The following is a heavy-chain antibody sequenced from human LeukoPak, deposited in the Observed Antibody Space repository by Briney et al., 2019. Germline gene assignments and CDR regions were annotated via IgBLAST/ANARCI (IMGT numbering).Heavy chain of an antibody. Sequence: GGSLRLSCAASGFTFSNAWMSWVRQAPGKGLEWVGRIKSKTDGGTTDYVAPVKGRFTISRDDSKNTLYLQMNSLKTEDTAVYYCTTDLDYCSSTSCLSFDYWGQGTLVTVSS. J-gene: IGHJ4*02. CDR2: IKSKTDGGTT. D-gene: IGHD2-2*01. V-gene: IGHV3-15*01. CDR1: GFTFSNAW. CDR3: TTDLDYCSSTSCLSFDY.